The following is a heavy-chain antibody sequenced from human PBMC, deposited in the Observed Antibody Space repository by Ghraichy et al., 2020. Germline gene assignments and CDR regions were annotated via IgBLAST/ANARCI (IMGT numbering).Heavy chain of an antibody. D-gene: IGHD2-8*02. CDR2: ISASGGGT. Sequence: GGSLRLSCAASGFTFSNYVMSWVRQAPGKGLEWVSTISASGGGTYYADSVKGRFTNSRDNSKNTLYLQMNSLRADDTAVYYCAKAWGNCSGGVCPSYNWFAPWGQGTLGTVSS. J-gene: IGHJ5*02. V-gene: IGHV3-23*01. CDR3: AKAWGNCSGGVCPSYNWFAP. CDR1: GFTFSNYV.